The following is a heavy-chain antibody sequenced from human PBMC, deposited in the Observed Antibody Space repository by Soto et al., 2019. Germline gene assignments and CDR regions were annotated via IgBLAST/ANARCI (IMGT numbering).Heavy chain of an antibody. J-gene: IGHJ4*02. CDR1: GFTFSAVY. CDR2: ISSSGTSA. D-gene: IGHD6-19*01. CDR3: ARDRGAVTGQYFDY. Sequence: QVQLEESGGGLVKPGGSLRLSCAASGFTFSAVYMSWIRQAPNKGLEYISYISSSGTSANYADSVKGRFTISRDNATNSLYLQMNRLRAEDTAVYYCARDRGAVTGQYFDYWGQGALVTVSS. V-gene: IGHV3-11*05.